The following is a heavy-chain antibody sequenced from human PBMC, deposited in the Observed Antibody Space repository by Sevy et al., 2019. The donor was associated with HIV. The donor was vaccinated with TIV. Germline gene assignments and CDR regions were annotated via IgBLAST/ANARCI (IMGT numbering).Heavy chain of an antibody. CDR1: GVSITSGNSY. Sequence: SETLSLTCSVSGVSITSGNSYWSWIRQPPGKGLEWIGYIFYNGKTNYNPTLESRVTMSVDTSNSQFSLSLRSVTAADTAVYYCARGLNYYVSGSFDYWGQGTLVTVSS. CDR3: ARGLNYYVSGSFDY. J-gene: IGHJ4*02. V-gene: IGHV4-61*01. CDR2: IFYNGKT. D-gene: IGHD3-10*01.